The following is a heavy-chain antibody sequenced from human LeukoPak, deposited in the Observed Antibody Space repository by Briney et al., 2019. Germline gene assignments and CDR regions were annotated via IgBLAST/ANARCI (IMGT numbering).Heavy chain of an antibody. Sequence: GGSLRLSCAASGFTFSSYAMSWVRQAPGKGLEWVSAISVSGGSTYYADSVKGRFTISRDNSKNTLYLQMNSLRAEDTAVYYCAKNRGSCSSTSCGAFDIWGQGTMVTVSS. V-gene: IGHV3-23*01. CDR2: ISVSGGST. D-gene: IGHD2-2*01. J-gene: IGHJ3*02. CDR3: AKNRGSCSSTSCGAFDI. CDR1: GFTFSSYA.